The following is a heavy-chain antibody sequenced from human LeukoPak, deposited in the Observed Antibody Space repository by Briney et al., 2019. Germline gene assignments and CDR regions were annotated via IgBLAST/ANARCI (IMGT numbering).Heavy chain of an antibody. D-gene: IGHD1-14*01. CDR2: ITGSGGST. CDR1: GFTFSSSA. J-gene: IGHJ4*02. V-gene: IGHV3-23*01. CDR3: AKDVGGGIITSAY. Sequence: GGPLRLSCAASGFTFSSSAMNWVRQAPGKGLEWVSAITGSGGSTYYVDSVKGRFTISRDNSKNTLYLQMNGLRAEDTAVYYCAKDVGGGIITSAYWGQGTLVTVSS.